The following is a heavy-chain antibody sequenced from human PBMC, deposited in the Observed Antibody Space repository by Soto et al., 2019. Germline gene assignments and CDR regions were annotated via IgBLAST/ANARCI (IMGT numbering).Heavy chain of an antibody. D-gene: IGHD5-18*01. J-gene: IGHJ4*02. Sequence: SVKVSCKASGGTFSSYTISWVRQAPGQGLEWMGRIIPILGIANYAQKFQGRVTITADKSTSTAYMELSSLRSEDTAVYYCARGGYSYGVTIDYWGQGTLVTVSS. CDR2: IIPILGIA. CDR1: GGTFSSYT. CDR3: ARGGYSYGVTIDY. V-gene: IGHV1-69*02.